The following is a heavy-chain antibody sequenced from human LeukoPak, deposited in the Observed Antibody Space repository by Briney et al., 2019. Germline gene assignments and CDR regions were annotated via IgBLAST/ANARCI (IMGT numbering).Heavy chain of an antibody. CDR2: INAGNGNT. V-gene: IGHV1-3*01. J-gene: IGHJ3*02. CDR3: ARVYGSGSLRAFDI. CDR1: GYTFTNYA. Sequence: GASVKVSCKASGYTFTNYAMHWVRQAPGQRLEWMGWINAGNGNTKYSQKFQGRVTITRDTSASTAYMELSSLRPEDTAVYYCARVYGSGSLRAFDIWGQGTMVTVSS. D-gene: IGHD3-10*01.